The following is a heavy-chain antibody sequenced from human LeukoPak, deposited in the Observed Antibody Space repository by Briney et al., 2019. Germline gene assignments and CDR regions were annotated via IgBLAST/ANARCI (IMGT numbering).Heavy chain of an antibody. J-gene: IGHJ3*02. Sequence: SETLSLTCTVSGGSISSYYWSWIRQPPGKGLEWIGYIYNSGSTNYYPSLKSRVTISVDTSKNQYSLKMSSVTAADTAVYYCARDSGGPHSGFEIWGQGTMVTASS. CDR2: IYNSGST. V-gene: IGHV4-59*01. CDR1: GGSISSYY. CDR3: ARDSGGPHSGFEI. D-gene: IGHD1-26*01.